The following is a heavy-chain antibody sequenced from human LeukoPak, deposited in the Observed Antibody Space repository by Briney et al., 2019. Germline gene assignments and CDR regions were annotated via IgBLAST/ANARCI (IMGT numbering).Heavy chain of an antibody. D-gene: IGHD3-22*01. J-gene: IGHJ4*02. CDR3: ARGPPLAYYGTGGYYFFDY. CDR2: VNYSGIT. Sequence: PSETLSLTRSAYGGSFGGYFWSWIGQAPGEGLEWIGEVNYSGITNYNPSLKSRVTISVDTSRTQFSLNLRSVTAADTAVYYCARGPPLAYYGTGGYYFFDYWGQGILVTVSP. V-gene: IGHV4-34*01. CDR1: GGSFGGYF.